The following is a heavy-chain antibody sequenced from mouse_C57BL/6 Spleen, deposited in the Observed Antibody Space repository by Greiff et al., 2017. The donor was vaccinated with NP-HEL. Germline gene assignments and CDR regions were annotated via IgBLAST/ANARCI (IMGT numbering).Heavy chain of an antibody. D-gene: IGHD2-4*01. V-gene: IGHV5-4*01. CDR2: ISDGGSYT. CDR1: GFTFSSYA. J-gene: IGHJ4*01. Sequence: VQLKESGGGLVKPGGSLKLSCAASGFTFSSYAMSWVRQTPEKRLEWVATISDGGSYTYYPDNVKGRFTISRDNAKNNLYLQMSHLKSEDTAMYYCARDRHDYDLYYAMDYWGQGTSVTVSS. CDR3: ARDRHDYDLYYAMDY.